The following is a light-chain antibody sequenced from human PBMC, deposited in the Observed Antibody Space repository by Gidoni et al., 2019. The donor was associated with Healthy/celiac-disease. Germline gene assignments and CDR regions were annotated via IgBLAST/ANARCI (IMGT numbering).Light chain of an antibody. CDR3: QVWDSSSDHLYV. CDR1: NIGSKS. J-gene: IGLJ1*01. CDR2: DDS. V-gene: IGLV3-21*03. Sequence: SYVLTQPPSVSVAPGKTARITCGGNNIGSKSVHWYQQKPGQAPVLVVYDDSDRPSGGPERFSGSNSGNTATLTISRVEAGDEADYYCQVWDSSSDHLYVFGTGTKVTVL.